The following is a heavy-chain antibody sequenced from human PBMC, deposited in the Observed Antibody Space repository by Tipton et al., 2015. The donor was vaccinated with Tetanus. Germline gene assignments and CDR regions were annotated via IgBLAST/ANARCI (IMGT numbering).Heavy chain of an antibody. CDR2: IYYSGNS. D-gene: IGHD4-11*01. Sequence: TLSLTCAVDGESFSGYYWSWIRQPPGKGLEWIGYIYYSGNSDYNPSLKSRVTLSVDTSNNQFSLKLNSVTAADTAVYYCARLASYSNHLDAWGQGALVTVSS. CDR1: GESFSGYY. CDR3: ARLASYSNHLDA. J-gene: IGHJ4*02. V-gene: IGHV4-30-4*01.